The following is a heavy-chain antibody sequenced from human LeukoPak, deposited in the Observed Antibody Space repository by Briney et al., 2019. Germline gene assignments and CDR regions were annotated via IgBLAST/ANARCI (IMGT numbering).Heavy chain of an antibody. CDR2: IKSKTDGGTT. Sequence: GGSLRLSCAASGFTFSNAWMSWVRQAPGKGLEWVGRIKSKTDGGTTDYAAPVKGRFTISRDDSKNTLYLQMNSLKTEDTAVYYCTSTLDVLRYFDWLPYDYWGQGTLVTVSS. D-gene: IGHD3-9*01. J-gene: IGHJ4*02. CDR3: TSTLDVLRYFDWLPYDY. CDR1: GFTFSNAW. V-gene: IGHV3-15*01.